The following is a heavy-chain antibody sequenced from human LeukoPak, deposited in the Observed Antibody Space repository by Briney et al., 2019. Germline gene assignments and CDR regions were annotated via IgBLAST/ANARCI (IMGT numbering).Heavy chain of an antibody. J-gene: IGHJ4*02. D-gene: IGHD6-19*01. CDR3: ARDDVPGAVAGILGFSDY. CDR1: GFTFSSYW. V-gene: IGHV3-7*01. CDR2: IKQDGSEK. Sequence: GGSLRLSCAASGFTFSSYWMSWVRQAPGKGLEWVANIKQDGSEKYYVDSVKGRFTISRDNAKNSLYLQMNSLRAEDTAVYYCARDDVPGAVAGILGFSDYWGQGTLVTVSS.